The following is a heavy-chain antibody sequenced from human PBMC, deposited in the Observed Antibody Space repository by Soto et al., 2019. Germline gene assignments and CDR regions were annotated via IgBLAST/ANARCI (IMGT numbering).Heavy chain of an antibody. CDR1: GGSISSNSYY. Sequence: SETLSLTCTVSGGSISSNSYYWGWIRQPPGKGLEWIGSIYYNGDTYYNPSLKSRVTISVDTSKNQFSLKLSSVTAADTAVYYCARDSGRIAAAGTGVNWFDPWGQGTLVTVSS. V-gene: IGHV4-39*02. D-gene: IGHD6-13*01. J-gene: IGHJ5*02. CDR3: ARDSGRIAAAGTGVNWFDP. CDR2: IYYNGDT.